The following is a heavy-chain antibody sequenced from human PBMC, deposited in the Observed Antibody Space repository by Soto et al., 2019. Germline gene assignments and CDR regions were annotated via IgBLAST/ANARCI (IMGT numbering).Heavy chain of an antibody. CDR3: ATETWANNWFDP. CDR1: GYTLTELS. D-gene: IGHD3-16*01. J-gene: IGHJ5*02. CDR2: FDPEDGET. V-gene: IGHV1-24*01. Sequence: ASVKVSCKVSGYTLTELSMHWVRQAPGKGLEWMGGFDPEDGETIYAQKFQGRVTMTEDTSTGTAYMELSSLRSEDTAVYYCATETWANNWFDPWGQGTLVTVSS.